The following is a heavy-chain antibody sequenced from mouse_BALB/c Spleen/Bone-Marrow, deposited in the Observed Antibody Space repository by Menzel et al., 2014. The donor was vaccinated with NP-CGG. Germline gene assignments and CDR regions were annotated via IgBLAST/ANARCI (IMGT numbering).Heavy chain of an antibody. Sequence: EVMLVESGGGLVKPGGSPKLSCAASGFTFSDYSMYWVPQTPEKRLEWVATISDGGRYTYYPDSVKGRFTISRDNVRNNLYLQMSSLKSEDTAMYYCARSPYYYGSGYGYFDVWGAGTTVTVSS. CDR3: ARSPYYYGSGYGYFDV. J-gene: IGHJ1*01. V-gene: IGHV5-4*02. CDR1: GFTFSDYS. D-gene: IGHD1-1*01. CDR2: ISDGGRYT.